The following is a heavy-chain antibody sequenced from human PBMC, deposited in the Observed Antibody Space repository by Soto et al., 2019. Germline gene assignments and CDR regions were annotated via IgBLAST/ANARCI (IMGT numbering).Heavy chain of an antibody. J-gene: IGHJ4*02. V-gene: IGHV3-7*05. Sequence: GGSLRLSCAASGFTFSSYAMSWVRQAPGKGLEWVANIKQDGGEKYYVDSVKGRFTISRDNAKNSLYLQMNSLRAEDTAVYYCARDIYRPLGYFDYWGQGTLVTVSS. CDR3: ARDIYRPLGYFDY. D-gene: IGHD4-4*01. CDR1: GFTFSSYA. CDR2: IKQDGGEK.